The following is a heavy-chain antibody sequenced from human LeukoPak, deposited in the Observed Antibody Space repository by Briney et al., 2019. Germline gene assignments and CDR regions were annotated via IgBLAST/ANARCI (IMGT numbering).Heavy chain of an antibody. CDR1: RFIFSNYW. D-gene: IGHD3-10*02. V-gene: IGHV3-7*03. CDR3: VSAVRGSSFAI. CDR2: IKTDGSEK. Sequence: GGSLRLSCAASRFIFSNYWMGWVRQAPGKGLESLANIKTDGSEKYYVDSVKGRFSISRDNAKNSLYLQMNSLRAEDTAVYYCVSAVRGSSFAICGQGTKVTVSS. J-gene: IGHJ3*02.